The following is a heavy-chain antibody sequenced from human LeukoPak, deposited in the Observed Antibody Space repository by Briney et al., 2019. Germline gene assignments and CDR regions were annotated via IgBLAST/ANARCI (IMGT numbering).Heavy chain of an antibody. J-gene: IGHJ5*02. V-gene: IGHV4-39*07. Sequence: SETLSLTCIVSGGSISSSSYYWGWIHQPPGKGLEWIGSIYYSGSTFYNSSLKSRVTISLDTSKNHISLKLSSVTAADTAVYYCVRGTVTTRRWFDPWGQGTLVTVSS. CDR3: VRGTVTTRRWFDP. CDR1: GGSISSSSYY. D-gene: IGHD4-17*01. CDR2: IYYSGST.